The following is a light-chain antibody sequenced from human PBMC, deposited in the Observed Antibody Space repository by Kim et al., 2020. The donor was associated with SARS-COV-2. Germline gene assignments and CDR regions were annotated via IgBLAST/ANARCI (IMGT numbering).Light chain of an antibody. Sequence: SSELTQDPAVSVALGQTVRITCRGDSLRTYYATWYQQKPGQAPILVIYGKNTRPSGIPDRFSGSTSGNTASLTITGTQAGDEADYYCNSRDSNDNVVFGGGTRLTVL. CDR1: SLRTYY. CDR3: NSRDSNDNVV. V-gene: IGLV3-19*01. J-gene: IGLJ2*01. CDR2: GKN.